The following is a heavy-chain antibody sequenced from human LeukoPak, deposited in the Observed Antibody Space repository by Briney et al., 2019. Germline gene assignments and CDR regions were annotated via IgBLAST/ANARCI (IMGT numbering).Heavy chain of an antibody. Sequence: GGSLRLSCAASGFTFSSYAMSWVRQAPGKGLEWVSSISSSSSYIYYADSMKGRFTISRDNAKNSLYLQMNSLRAEDTAVYYCARFRDGYNYGDFDYWGQGTLVTVSS. J-gene: IGHJ4*02. V-gene: IGHV3-21*01. D-gene: IGHD5-24*01. CDR3: ARFRDGYNYGDFDY. CDR2: ISSSSSYI. CDR1: GFTFSSYA.